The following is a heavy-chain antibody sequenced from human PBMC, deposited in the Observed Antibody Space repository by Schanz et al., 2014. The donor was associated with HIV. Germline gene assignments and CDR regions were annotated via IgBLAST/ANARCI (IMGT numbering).Heavy chain of an antibody. CDR3: ARSPDWAGTDAFDI. V-gene: IGHV3-33*01. J-gene: IGHJ3*02. CDR1: GFTFSNFA. Sequence: QVQLVESGGGVVQPGRSLRLSCAASGFTFSNFAMHWVRQAPGKGLEWAAVIWNDGSYKYYADSVKGRFTISRDNPKNTLYLQRNSLRAEDTAIYYCARSPDWAGTDAFDIWGQGTMVTVSS. D-gene: IGHD6-19*01. CDR2: IWNDGSYK.